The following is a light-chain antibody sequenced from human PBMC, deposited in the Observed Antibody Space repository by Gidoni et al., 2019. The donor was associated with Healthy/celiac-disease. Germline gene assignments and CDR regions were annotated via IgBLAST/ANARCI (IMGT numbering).Light chain of an antibody. V-gene: IGLV1-47*01. CDR3: AAWDDSLSGSYV. CDR1: SSNIGSNY. J-gene: IGLJ1*01. Sequence: QSVLTQPPSASGTPRPRVTISCSGSSSNIGSNYVYWYQQLPGTAPKLLIYRNNQRPSGVPDRFSGSKSGTSASLAISGLRSEDEADYYCAAWDDSLSGSYVFGTGTKVTVL. CDR2: RNN.